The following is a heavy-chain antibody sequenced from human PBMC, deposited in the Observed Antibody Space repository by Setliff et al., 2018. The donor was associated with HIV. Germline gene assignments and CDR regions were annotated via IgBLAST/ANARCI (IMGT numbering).Heavy chain of an antibody. CDR1: GFTFSSYA. Sequence: GESLRLSCAASGFTFSSYAMSWVRQAPGKGLEWVSAISGSGGSTYYADSVEGRFTISRDNSKNTLYLQMNSLRAEDTAVYYCAKALANYYYYGMDVWGQGTTVTVSS. J-gene: IGHJ6*02. D-gene: IGHD3-3*02. CDR2: ISGSGGST. CDR3: AKALANYYYYGMDV. V-gene: IGHV3-23*01.